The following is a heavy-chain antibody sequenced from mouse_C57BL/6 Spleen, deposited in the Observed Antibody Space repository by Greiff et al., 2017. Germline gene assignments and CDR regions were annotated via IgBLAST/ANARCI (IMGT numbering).Heavy chain of an antibody. V-gene: IGHV14-4*01. Sequence: VQLKESGAELVRPGASVKLSCTASGFNIKDDYMHWVKQRPEQGLEWIGWIDPENGDSAYASKFQGKAPITADTSSNTAYLQLSSLTSEDTAVYYCTTRDGYLYYFDYWGQGTTLTVAS. J-gene: IGHJ2*01. CDR1: GFNIKDDY. D-gene: IGHD2-3*01. CDR2: IDPENGDS. CDR3: TTRDGYLYYFDY.